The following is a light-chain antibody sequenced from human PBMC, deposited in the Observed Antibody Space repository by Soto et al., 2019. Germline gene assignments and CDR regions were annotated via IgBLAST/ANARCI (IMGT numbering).Light chain of an antibody. CDR1: QSISTC. CDR2: DAS. Sequence: DIQMTQSPSTLSATVRNKDTNTFRAKQSISTCLAWYQQKPGKAPKLLIYDASSLESGVPSRFSGSGSGTEFTLSISSLQPDDFATYYCQQYNSYSLITFGGGTKVDIK. J-gene: IGKJ4*01. CDR3: QQYNSYSLIT. V-gene: IGKV1-5*01.